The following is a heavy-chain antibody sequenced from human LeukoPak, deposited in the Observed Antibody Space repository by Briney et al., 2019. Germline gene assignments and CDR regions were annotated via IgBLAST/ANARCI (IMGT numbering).Heavy chain of an antibody. J-gene: IGHJ4*02. Sequence: VASVKVSCKASGGTFSSYAICWVRQAPGQGLEWMGGIITIFGTANYAQKFQGRVTITADESTSTAYMELSSLRSEDTAVYYCARGGSGWYAPMDYWGQGTLVTVSS. CDR1: GGTFSSYA. CDR2: IITIFGTA. V-gene: IGHV1-69*13. D-gene: IGHD6-19*01. CDR3: ARGGSGWYAPMDY.